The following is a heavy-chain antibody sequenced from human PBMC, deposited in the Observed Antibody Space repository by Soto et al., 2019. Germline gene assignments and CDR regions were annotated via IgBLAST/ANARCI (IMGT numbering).Heavy chain of an antibody. Sequence: SETLSLTCTVSGGSFSPNYWSWIRQPPGKGLEWVGYIYYSGSTNYNPSLKSRVTISVDTSKNQFSLKLSSVTAADTAVYYCARHIFLPYGSGSYYYYGMDVWGQGTTVTVSS. D-gene: IGHD3-10*01. CDR3: ARHIFLPYGSGSYYYYGMDV. J-gene: IGHJ6*02. V-gene: IGHV4-59*08. CDR1: GGSFSPNY. CDR2: IYYSGST.